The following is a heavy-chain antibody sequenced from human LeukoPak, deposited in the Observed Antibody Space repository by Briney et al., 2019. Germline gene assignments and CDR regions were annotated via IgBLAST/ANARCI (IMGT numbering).Heavy chain of an antibody. D-gene: IGHD3-10*01. V-gene: IGHV4-4*07. CDR1: GGSISGYY. CDR3: ARQGVSPHSFYYCIDV. J-gene: IGHJ6*03. CDR2: IYTGGST. Sequence: PSETLSLSCTVSGGSISGYYWTWIRQPAGKGLEWIGRIYTGGSTSYNPSLKSRLDMSLDTSKNQISLKLNSVSAAETAVYYCARQGVSPHSFYYCIDVWGKGTTVTVSS.